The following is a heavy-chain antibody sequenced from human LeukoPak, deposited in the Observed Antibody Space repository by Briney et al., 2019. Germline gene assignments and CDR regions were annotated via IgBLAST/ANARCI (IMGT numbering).Heavy chain of an antibody. J-gene: IGHJ3*02. Sequence: ASVKVSCKASGYTSTTYGISWVRQAPGQGLEWMGWTYNSYTHYAQTLRDRLTMTTDTSTSTAYMELRSLRSDDTAVYYCARTRSEGAFDIWGQGTMVTVSS. CDR2: TYNSYT. V-gene: IGHV1-18*01. CDR1: GYTSTTYG. D-gene: IGHD1-26*01. CDR3: ARTRSEGAFDI.